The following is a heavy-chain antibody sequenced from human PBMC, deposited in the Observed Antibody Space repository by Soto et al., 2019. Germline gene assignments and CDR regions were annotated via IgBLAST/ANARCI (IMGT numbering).Heavy chain of an antibody. CDR1: GYTFTSYD. J-gene: IGHJ5*02. Sequence: QVQLVQSGAEVKKPGASVKVSCKASGYTFTSYDIIWVRQATGQGLEWMGWMNPSTGNTDSAEKFQGRLTMTRNTSITTGYMELSSLSFEDTAVYYCARGRIIVAGGFDPWGQGTGVTVSS. CDR3: ARGRIIVAGGFDP. D-gene: IGHD6-19*01. CDR2: MNPSTGNT. V-gene: IGHV1-8*01.